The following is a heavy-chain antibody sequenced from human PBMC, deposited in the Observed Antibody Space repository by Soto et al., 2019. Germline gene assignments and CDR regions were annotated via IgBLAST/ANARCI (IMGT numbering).Heavy chain of an antibody. J-gene: IGHJ6*02. CDR3: ARDRAIISAPTKEYVFEI. Sequence: SETLSLTCTASGGSMNYYYWSWIRQPPGKGLEWIGYIYHSGTAEYNPSLKSRVTLSVDTSKSQFSLMMSSVTTADTAVYYCARDRAIISAPTKEYVFEIWGQGTTVTVSS. CDR2: IYHSGTA. V-gene: IGHV4-59*01. CDR1: GGSMNYYY. D-gene: IGHD5-12*01.